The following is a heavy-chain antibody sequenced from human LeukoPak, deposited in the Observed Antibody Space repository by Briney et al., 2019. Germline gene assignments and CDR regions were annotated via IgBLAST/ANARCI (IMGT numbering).Heavy chain of an antibody. V-gene: IGHV3-23*01. D-gene: IGHD2-15*01. CDR1: GFTFSSYA. CDR2: ISGSGGST. CDR3: AKVFEDIVVVVAAIFDY. Sequence: GGSLRLSCAASGFTFSSYAMSWVRQAPGEGLEWVSAISGSGGSTFYADSVKGGFTISRDNSNNTLFLQMNSLRAEDAAVYYCAKVFEDIVVVVAAIFDYWGQGTLVTVSS. J-gene: IGHJ4*02.